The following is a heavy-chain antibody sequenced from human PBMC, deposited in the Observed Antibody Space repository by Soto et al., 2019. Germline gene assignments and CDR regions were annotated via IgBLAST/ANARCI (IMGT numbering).Heavy chain of an antibody. CDR1: GGSISSYY. J-gene: IGHJ3*02. CDR3: ARRPGFGHAFDI. V-gene: IGHV4-4*08. Sequence: SETLSLTCTVSGGSISSYYWSWIRQPPGKGLEWIGYIYTSGSTNYNPSLKNRVTISVDTSKNQFSLKLSSVTAADTAVYYCARRPGFGHAFDIWGQGTMVTVSS. D-gene: IGHD3-10*01. CDR2: IYTSGST.